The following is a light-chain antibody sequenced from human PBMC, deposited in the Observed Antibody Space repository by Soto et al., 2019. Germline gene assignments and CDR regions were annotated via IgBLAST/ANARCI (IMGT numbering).Light chain of an antibody. CDR3: SSYAGSNNWV. CDR1: SSDVGGYNY. Sequence: QSALTQPPSASGSPGQSVAISCTGTSSDVGGYNYVSWYQQHPGKAPKLMIYEVNKRPSGVPDRFSSSKSGNTASLTVSGLQAEDEADYYCSSYAGSNNWVFGGGTKVTVL. CDR2: EVN. J-gene: IGLJ3*02. V-gene: IGLV2-8*01.